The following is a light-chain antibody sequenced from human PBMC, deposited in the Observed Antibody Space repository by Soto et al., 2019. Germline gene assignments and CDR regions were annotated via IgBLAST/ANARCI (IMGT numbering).Light chain of an antibody. Sequence: EIVLTQSPGTLSLSSGERATLSCRASQSINNNYLAWYQQKRGQAPRLLIYGASSRATGIPDRFSGSGSGTDFPLTISRLEPEDFAVYYCQQYGGSPRTFGQGTKVEIK. V-gene: IGKV3-20*01. CDR2: GAS. J-gene: IGKJ1*01. CDR1: QSINNNY. CDR3: QQYGGSPRT.